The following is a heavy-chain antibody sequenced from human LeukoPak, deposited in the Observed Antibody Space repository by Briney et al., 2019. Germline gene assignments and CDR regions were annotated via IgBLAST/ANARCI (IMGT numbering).Heavy chain of an antibody. V-gene: IGHV3-23*01. J-gene: IGHJ2*01. CDR3: AKDRRAYPDWYFDL. CDR2: ISGSGGST. CDR1: GFTFSSYA. Sequence: GGSLRLSCAASGFTFSSYAMSWVRQAPGKGLEWVSAISGSGGSTYYADSVKGRFTISRDNSKNTLYLQMNSLRAVDTAVYYCAKDRRAYPDWYFDLWGRGTLVTVSS.